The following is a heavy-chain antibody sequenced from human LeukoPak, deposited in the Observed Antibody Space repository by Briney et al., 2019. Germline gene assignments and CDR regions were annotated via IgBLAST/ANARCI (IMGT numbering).Heavy chain of an antibody. CDR2: INSDGSIT. CDR1: GFTFSSYW. Sequence: GGSLRLSCVASGFTFSSYWMYWVRQAPGKGLVWVSRINSDGSITSYADSVKGRFTISRDNSKNTLYLQMNSLRAEDTAVYYCAKDFSSWYYWGQGTLVTVSS. D-gene: IGHD6-13*01. CDR3: AKDFSSWYY. J-gene: IGHJ4*02. V-gene: IGHV3-74*01.